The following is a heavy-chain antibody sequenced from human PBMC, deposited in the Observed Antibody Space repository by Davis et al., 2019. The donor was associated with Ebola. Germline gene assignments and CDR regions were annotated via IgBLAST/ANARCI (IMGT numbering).Heavy chain of an antibody. CDR1: GGSISGYY. V-gene: IGHV4-59*08. Sequence: SETLSLTCTVSGGSISGYYWSWIRQPPGKGLEWIGNLYHGGGTNYSPSLKSRLTISVDTSKNQFSLELSSVTAADTAVYFCARSTVSTFTNDAFDIWGPGTVVTVSS. D-gene: IGHD4-17*01. CDR2: LYHGGGT. CDR3: ARSTVSTFTNDAFDI. J-gene: IGHJ3*02.